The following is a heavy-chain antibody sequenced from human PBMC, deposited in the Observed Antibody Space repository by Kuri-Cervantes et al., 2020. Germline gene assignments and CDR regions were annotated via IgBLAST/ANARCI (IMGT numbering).Heavy chain of an antibody. CDR1: GGTFSSYA. CDR3: ARAPGRYSSSAGSPHGGWFDP. CDR2: IIPIFGTA. D-gene: IGHD6-6*01. Sequence: SVKVSCKASGGTFSSYAISWVRQAPGQGLEWMGGIIPIFGTANYAQKFQGRVTITADKSTSTAYMELSSLRSEDTAVYYCARAPGRYSSSAGSPHGGWFDPWGQGTLVTVSS. V-gene: IGHV1-69*06. J-gene: IGHJ5*02.